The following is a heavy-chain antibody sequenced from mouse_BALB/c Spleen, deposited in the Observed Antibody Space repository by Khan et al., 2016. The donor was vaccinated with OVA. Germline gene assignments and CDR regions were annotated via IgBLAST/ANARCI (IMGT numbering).Heavy chain of an antibody. CDR1: GFSLTDNA. CDR2: IWVSGSK. CDR3: ARDPPYYSMDY. Sequence: QVQLKQSGPGLVAPSQSLSITCTVSGFSLTDNAVSWIRQPPGKGLEWLGVIWVSGSKYYNSVLKPRLSISKDNFKSQVFLMMNSLQADDTAMYYCARDPPYYSMDYWGQGTSVTVSS. J-gene: IGHJ4*01. V-gene: IGHV2-6-5*01.